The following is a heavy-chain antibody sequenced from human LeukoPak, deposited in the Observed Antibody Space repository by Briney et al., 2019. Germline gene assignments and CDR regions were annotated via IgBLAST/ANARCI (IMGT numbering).Heavy chain of an antibody. V-gene: IGHV4-34*01. J-gene: IGHJ6*03. CDR3: ARGLRDIVVGPAAIPGYYSYYMDV. CDR2: INHSGST. D-gene: IGHD2-2*02. CDR1: GGSFSGYY. Sequence: SETLSLTCAVYGGSFSGYYWSWIRQPPGKGLEWIGEINHSGSTNYNPSLKSRVTISVDTSKNQLSLKLSSVTAADTAVYYCARGLRDIVVGPAAIPGYYSYYMDVWGKGTTVTDSS.